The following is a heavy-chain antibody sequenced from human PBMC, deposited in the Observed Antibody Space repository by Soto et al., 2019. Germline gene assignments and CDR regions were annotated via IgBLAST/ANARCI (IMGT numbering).Heavy chain of an antibody. CDR3: ARRRGPRYCSSTSCYGWFDP. V-gene: IGHV1-8*01. CDR2: MNPNSGNT. Sequence: QVQLVQSGAEVKKPGASVKVSCKASGYTFTSYDINWVRQATGQGLEWMGWMNPNSGNTGYAQKFQGRVTMTRNTSISTAYMELSSLRSAATAVYYWARRRGPRYCSSTSCYGWFDPWGQGTLVTVSS. CDR1: GYTFTSYD. D-gene: IGHD2-2*01. J-gene: IGHJ5*02.